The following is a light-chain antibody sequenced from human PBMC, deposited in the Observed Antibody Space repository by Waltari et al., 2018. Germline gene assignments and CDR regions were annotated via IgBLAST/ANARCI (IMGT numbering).Light chain of an antibody. V-gene: IGKV1-39*01. CDR1: HSISSY. CDR2: AAS. J-gene: IGKJ1*01. CDR3: QQSYSTPWT. Sequence: DIQMTQSPASLSASVGDRVTITCRASHSISSYLNWYQQSPGKAPRLLIYAASILQSGVPSRFSGSGSGTDFTLIISSLQPEDFATYYCQQSYSTPWTFGQGTIVDIK.